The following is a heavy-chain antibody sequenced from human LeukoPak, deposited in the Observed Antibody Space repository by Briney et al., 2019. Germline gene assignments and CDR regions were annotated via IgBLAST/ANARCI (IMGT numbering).Heavy chain of an antibody. CDR3: AKRGVVIRVILVGFHKEAYYFDS. D-gene: IGHD3-22*01. J-gene: IGHJ4*02. CDR1: GITLSNYS. Sequence: GGSLRLSCAVSGITLSNYSMTWVRQAPGKGLEWVAGIGDSGGSTNYADSVKGRFTISRDNSKNTLYLQMNSLRAEDTAVYFCAKRGVVIRVILVGFHKEAYYFDSWGQGALVTVSS. V-gene: IGHV3-23*01. CDR2: IGDSGGST.